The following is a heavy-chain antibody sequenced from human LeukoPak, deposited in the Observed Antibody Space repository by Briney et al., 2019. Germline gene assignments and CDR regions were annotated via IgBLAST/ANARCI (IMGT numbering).Heavy chain of an antibody. CDR1: GGTFSSYA. Sequence: GASVKVSCKASGGTFSSYAISWVRQAPGQGLEWMGWINPNSGGTNYAQKFQGWVTMTRDTSIGTAYMELSRLRSDDTAVYYCARAGLTYSSIAARTFDYWGQGTLVTVSS. V-gene: IGHV1-2*04. J-gene: IGHJ4*02. CDR2: INPNSGGT. D-gene: IGHD6-6*01. CDR3: ARAGLTYSSIAARTFDY.